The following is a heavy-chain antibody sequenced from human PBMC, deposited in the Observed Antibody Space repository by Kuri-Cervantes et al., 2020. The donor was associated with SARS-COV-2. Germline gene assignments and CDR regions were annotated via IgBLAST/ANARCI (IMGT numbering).Heavy chain of an antibody. CDR2: ISSSSSTI. V-gene: IGHV3-48*01. J-gene: IGHJ4*02. Sequence: GGSLRLSCAASGFTFSSYSMNWVRQAPGKGLEWVSYISSSSSTIYYADSVKGRFTISRDNAKNSLYLQMNSLRAEDTAVYYCASEMENGPGDGLVVPAAIDYWGQGTLVTVSS. CDR1: GFTFSSYS. D-gene: IGHD2-2*01. CDR3: ASEMENGPGDGLVVPAAIDY.